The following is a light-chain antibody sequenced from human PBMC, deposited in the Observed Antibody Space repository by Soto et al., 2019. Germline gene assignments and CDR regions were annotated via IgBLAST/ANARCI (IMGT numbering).Light chain of an antibody. CDR1: HSLLFDTNNKNF. J-gene: IGKJ4*01. CDR2: WAS. V-gene: IGKV4-1*01. CDR3: QQYAPWPFT. Sequence: DILMTQSPDSLVVSLGERASVSCKSSHSLLFDTNNKNFLAWYQQKAGQPPKLLIYWASARESGVPDRFSGSGSGTDFTLTISSLQAVDVAVYYCQQYAPWPFTFGGGTKLEVK.